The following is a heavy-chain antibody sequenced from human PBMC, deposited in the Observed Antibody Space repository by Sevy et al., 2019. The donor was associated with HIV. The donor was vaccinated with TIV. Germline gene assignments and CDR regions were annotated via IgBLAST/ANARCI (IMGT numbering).Heavy chain of an antibody. CDR1: GFTFSSYG. J-gene: IGHJ4*02. D-gene: IGHD6-13*01. CDR3: AKDLKIAAAGPDY. Sequence: GGSPRLSCAASGFTFSSYGMHWVRQAPGKGLEWVAVISYDGSNKYYADSVKGRFTISRDNSKNTLYLQMNSLRAEDTAVYYCAKDLKIAAAGPDYWGQGTLVTVSS. CDR2: ISYDGSNK. V-gene: IGHV3-30*18.